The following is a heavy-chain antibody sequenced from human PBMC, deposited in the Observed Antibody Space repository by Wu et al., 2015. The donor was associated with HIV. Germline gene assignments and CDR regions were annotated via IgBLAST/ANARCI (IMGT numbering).Heavy chain of an antibody. Sequence: QVQLVQSGAEVKKPGASVKVSCKASGYTFTSYYMHWVRQAPGQGLEWMGIINPSGGSTSYAQKFQGRVTMTRDTSTSTVYMELSSLRSEDTAVYYCAREGYGSGSYYNARGNYYYYGMDVWGQGTTVTVSS. J-gene: IGHJ6*02. D-gene: IGHD3-10*01. CDR3: AREGYGSGSYYNARGNYYYYGMDV. V-gene: IGHV1-46*01. CDR1: GYTFTSYY. CDR2: INPSGGST.